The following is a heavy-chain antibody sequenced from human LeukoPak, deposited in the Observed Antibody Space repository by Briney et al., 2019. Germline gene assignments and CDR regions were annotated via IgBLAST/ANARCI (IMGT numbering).Heavy chain of an antibody. CDR2: ISWNSDSI. Sequence: GGSLRLSCAASGFTFDDYAMHWVRQTPGKGLEWVSGISWNSDSIDYADSVKGRFTISRDNAKNSLNLQMNSLRTEDTALYYCARDLGRDGYNFGLDYWGQGALVTVSS. CDR1: GFTFDDYA. V-gene: IGHV3-9*01. D-gene: IGHD5-24*01. J-gene: IGHJ4*02. CDR3: ARDLGRDGYNFGLDY.